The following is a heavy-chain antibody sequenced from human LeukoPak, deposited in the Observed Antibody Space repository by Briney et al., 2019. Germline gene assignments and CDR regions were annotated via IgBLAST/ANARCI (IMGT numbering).Heavy chain of an antibody. CDR1: GFTVSSNY. CDR2: IYSGGST. J-gene: IGHJ4*02. V-gene: IGHV3-66*02. CDR3: ARGRTLRFLEWFVFDY. Sequence: PGGSLRLSCAASGFTVSSNYMSWVRQAPGKGLEWVSVIYSGGSTYYADSVKGRFTISRDNSKNTLYLQTNSLRAEDTAVYYCARGRTLRFLEWFVFDYWGQGTLVTVSS. D-gene: IGHD3-3*01.